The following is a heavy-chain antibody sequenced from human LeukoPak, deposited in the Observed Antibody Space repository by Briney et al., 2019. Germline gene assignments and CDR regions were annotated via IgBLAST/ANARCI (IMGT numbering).Heavy chain of an antibody. CDR1: GCTFSSCS. CDR2: ISSSSYI. Sequence: PGRSMPLSWAAAGCTFSSCSIKWVRQPPGKGLEWVSSISSSSYIYYADSVKGRFTISRDNAKNSLYLQMNSLRAEDTAVYYCARDCNSSSWYSYYYYYYGMDVWGKGTTVTVSS. D-gene: IGHD6-13*01. J-gene: IGHJ6*04. V-gene: IGHV3-21*01. CDR3: ARDCNSSSWYSYYYYYYGMDV.